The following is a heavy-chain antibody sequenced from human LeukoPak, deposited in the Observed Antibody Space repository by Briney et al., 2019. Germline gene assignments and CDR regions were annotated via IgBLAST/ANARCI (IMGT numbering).Heavy chain of an antibody. D-gene: IGHD3-9*01. Sequence: SETLSLTCTVSGVSISSYYWSWLRQPPGKGLEWIGYIYYSGSTNYNPSLKSRVTISVDTSKNQFSLKLSSVTAADTAVYYCARDAQYYDILTGYYYYFDYWGQGTLVTVSS. CDR3: ARDAQYYDILTGYYYYFDY. V-gene: IGHV4-59*01. CDR2: IYYSGST. J-gene: IGHJ4*02. CDR1: GVSISSYY.